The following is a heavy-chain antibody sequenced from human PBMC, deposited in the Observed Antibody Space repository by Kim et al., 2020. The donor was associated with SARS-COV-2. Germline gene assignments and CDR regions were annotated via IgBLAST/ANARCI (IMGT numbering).Heavy chain of an antibody. V-gene: IGHV1-3*01. CDR2: INPGYGNT. D-gene: IGHD1-26*01. J-gene: IGHJ3*02. CDR3: ARGDSGSYHGAFDI. CDR1: GYTFTSYS. Sequence: ASVKVSCKASGYTFTSYSLHWARQAPGQRLEWMGCINPGYGNTKYSQKFQGRVTIIVDTTASTAFMELSSLTSEDSAVYFCARGDSGSYHGAFDIWGQGTMVTVSS.